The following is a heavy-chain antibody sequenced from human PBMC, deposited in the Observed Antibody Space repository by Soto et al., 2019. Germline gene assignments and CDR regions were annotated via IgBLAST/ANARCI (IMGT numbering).Heavy chain of an antibody. D-gene: IGHD6-13*01. CDR1: GYTFTSYG. J-gene: IGHJ4*02. CDR3: ARVMAAAADFDY. Sequence: QVQLVQSGAEVKKPGASVKVSCKASGYTFTSYGLSWVRQAPGQGLEWMGWISAYNRNTNYAQKLQGRVTMTTDTATSRAYLELRSLRCDETAVYYCARVMAAAADFDYWGQGTLVTVSS. CDR2: ISAYNRNT. V-gene: IGHV1-18*01.